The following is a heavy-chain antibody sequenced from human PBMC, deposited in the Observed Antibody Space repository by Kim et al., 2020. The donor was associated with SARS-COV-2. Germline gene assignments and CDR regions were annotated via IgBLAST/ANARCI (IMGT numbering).Heavy chain of an antibody. CDR2: INTNTGNP. V-gene: IGHV7-4-1*02. D-gene: IGHD2-2*01. CDR3: ARLGHSQGPPDIVVVPAADDYYYYYMDV. Sequence: ASVKVSCKASGYTFTSYAMNWVRQAPGQGLEWMGWINTNTGNPTYAQGFTGRFVFSLDTSVSTAYLQISSLKAEDTAVYYCARLGHSQGPPDIVVVPAADDYYYYYMDVWGKGTTVTVSS. CDR1: GYTFTSYA. J-gene: IGHJ6*03.